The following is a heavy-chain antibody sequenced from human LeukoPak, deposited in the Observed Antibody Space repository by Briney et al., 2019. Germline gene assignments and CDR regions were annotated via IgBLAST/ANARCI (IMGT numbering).Heavy chain of an antibody. CDR1: GFTFSSYS. CDR2: ISSSSSYI. CDR3: ASSGYDYKYYFDY. D-gene: IGHD5-12*01. J-gene: IGHJ4*02. Sequence: GGSLRLSCAASGFTFSSYSMNWVRQAPGKGLEWVSSISSSSSYIYYADSVKGRFTISRDNAKNSLYLQMNSLRAEDTAVYYCASSGYDYKYYFDYWGQGTLVTVSS. V-gene: IGHV3-21*01.